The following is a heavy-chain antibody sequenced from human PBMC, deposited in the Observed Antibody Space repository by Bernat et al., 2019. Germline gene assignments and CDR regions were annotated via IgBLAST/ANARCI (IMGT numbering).Heavy chain of an antibody. J-gene: IGHJ6*02. CDR3: AKDVVGYYYGSGGYTDV. Sequence: QVQLVESGGDMVQPGRSLRLSCEASGFTFSSYAMHWVRQAPGKGLEWLAVISYDTSDTYYADSVKGRFTISRDNSKNTVYMQMNSLRAEDTAVYYCAKDVVGYYYGSGGYTDVWGQGTTVTVSS. CDR2: ISYDTSDT. D-gene: IGHD3-10*01. CDR1: GFTFSSYA. V-gene: IGHV3-30*18.